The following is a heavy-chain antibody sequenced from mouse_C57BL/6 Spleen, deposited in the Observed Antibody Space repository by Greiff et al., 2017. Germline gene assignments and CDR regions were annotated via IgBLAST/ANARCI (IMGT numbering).Heavy chain of an antibody. CDR1: GYTFTSYG. CDR3: ARVPPTVVATTVDCDV. J-gene: IGHJ1*03. CDR2: IYPRSGNT. V-gene: IGHV1-81*01. Sequence: VQLQQSGAELARPGASVKLSCKASGYTFTSYGISWVKQRTGQGLEWIGEIYPRSGNTYYNEKFKGKATLTADKSSSTAYMDLRSLTSEDSAVYFCARVPPTVVATTVDCDVWGTGTTVTVSS. D-gene: IGHD1-1*01.